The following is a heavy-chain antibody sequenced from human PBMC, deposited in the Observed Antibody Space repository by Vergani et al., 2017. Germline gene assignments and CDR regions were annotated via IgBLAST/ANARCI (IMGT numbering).Heavy chain of an antibody. Sequence: QVQLVQSGAEVKKPGASVKVSCKASGYTFTSYGISWVRQAPGQGLEWMGWISAYNGNTNYAQKLQGRGTMTTDTSTSTAYMERRILSSDDTAVYYCGICSSTSWDWFDPWGQGTLVTVSS. D-gene: IGHD2-2*01. J-gene: IGHJ5*02. CDR3: GICSSTSWDWFDP. CDR1: GYTFTSYG. CDR2: ISAYNGNT. V-gene: IGHV1-18*01.